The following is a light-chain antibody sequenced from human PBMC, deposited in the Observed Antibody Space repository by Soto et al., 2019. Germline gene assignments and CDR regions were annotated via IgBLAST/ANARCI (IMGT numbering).Light chain of an antibody. CDR2: VAS. V-gene: IGKV1-12*01. Sequence: DIQMTQSPSSVSASVGDRVTLTCRASQDISNWLAWYQQKPGKAPKLLIYVASNLQSGVPSRFSGSGSGTDFTLTISSLQPEDFATYYCQQAKDFPFTFRQGTKVDIK. CDR3: QQAKDFPFT. CDR1: QDISNW. J-gene: IGKJ2*01.